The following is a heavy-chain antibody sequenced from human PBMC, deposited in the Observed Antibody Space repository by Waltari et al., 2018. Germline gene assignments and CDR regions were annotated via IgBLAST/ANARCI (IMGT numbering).Heavy chain of an antibody. CDR3: ARGVQGNDGWWFDP. D-gene: IGHD1-1*01. CDR1: GYTFTGYY. CDR2: INPNSGGT. V-gene: IGHV1-2*02. J-gene: IGHJ5*02. Sequence: QVQLVQSGAEVKKPGASVKVSCKASGYTFTGYYMHWVRQAPGQGLEWMGWINPNSGGTNYEQKFQGRVTMTRDTSISTAYMELSRLRSDDTAVYYCARGVQGNDGWWFDPWGQGTLVTVSS.